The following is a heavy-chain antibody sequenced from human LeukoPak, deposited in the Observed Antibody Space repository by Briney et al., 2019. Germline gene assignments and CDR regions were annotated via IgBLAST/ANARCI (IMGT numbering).Heavy chain of an antibody. D-gene: IGHD2-15*01. CDR1: GFTFSSYA. Sequence: GGSLRLSCAASGFTFSSYAMSWVRQAPGKGLEWVSAISGSGGSTYYADSVKGRFAISRDKSKNTLYLQMNSLRADDTAVYYCAKGFGSATHFFDYWGQGTLVTVSS. J-gene: IGHJ4*02. V-gene: IGHV3-23*01. CDR2: ISGSGGST. CDR3: AKGFGSATHFFDY.